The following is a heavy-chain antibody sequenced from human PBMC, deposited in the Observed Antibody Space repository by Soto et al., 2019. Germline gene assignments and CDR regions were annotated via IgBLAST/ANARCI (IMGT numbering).Heavy chain of an antibody. J-gene: IGHJ4*02. CDR3: AREDEYRGSFDF. D-gene: IGHD2-2*02. V-gene: IGHV1-2*02. Sequence: ASVKVSCKASGYTFTDSFIHWVRQAPGQGLEWMGWINPNNGRTTLAPKFQGRVTLIRDTSINTAYMDMSRLRSGDSAVYYCAREDEYRGSFDFWGQGTLVTVSS. CDR1: GYTFTDSF. CDR2: INPNNGRT.